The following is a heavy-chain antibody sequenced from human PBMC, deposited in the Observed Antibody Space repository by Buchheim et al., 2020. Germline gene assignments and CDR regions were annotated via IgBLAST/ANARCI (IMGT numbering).Heavy chain of an antibody. CDR1: GFTVSSDS. V-gene: IGHV3-66*01. J-gene: IGHJ5*02. CDR3: ARRQPSGSWFDP. D-gene: IGHD3-22*01. CDR2: IYGGGAT. Sequence: EVQLVESGGGLVQPGGSLRLSCAVSGFTVSSDSMSWVRQAPGKGLEWVSAIYGGGATYYTDSVTGRFNISRDSSKNTLYLQMNRLRVEDTAMYYCARRQPSGSWFDPWGQGTL.